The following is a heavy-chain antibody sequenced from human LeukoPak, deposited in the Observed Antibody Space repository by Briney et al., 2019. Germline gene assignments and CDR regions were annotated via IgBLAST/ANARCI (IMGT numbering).Heavy chain of an antibody. Sequence: SETLSLTCAVYGGSFSGYYWSWIRQPPGKGLEWIGEINHSGSTNYNPSLKSRVTISVDTSKNQFSLKLSSVTAADTAVYYCARGNYYMDVWGKGTTVTVSS. CDR1: GGSFSGYY. V-gene: IGHV4-34*01. CDR2: INHSGST. J-gene: IGHJ6*03. CDR3: ARGNYYMDV.